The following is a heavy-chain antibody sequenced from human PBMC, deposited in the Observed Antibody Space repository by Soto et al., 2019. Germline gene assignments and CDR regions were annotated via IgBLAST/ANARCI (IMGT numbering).Heavy chain of an antibody. D-gene: IGHD2-15*01. CDR3: ARGEGGYCSGGSCYPPGYWFDP. Sequence: PSETLSLTCAVSGGSISSGGYSWSWIRQPPGKGLEWIGYIYHSGSTYYNPSLKSRVTISVDRSKNQFSLKLSSVTAADTAVYYCARGEGGYCSGGSCYPPGYWFDPWGQGTLVTVSS. CDR2: IYHSGST. V-gene: IGHV4-30-2*01. J-gene: IGHJ5*02. CDR1: GGSISSGGYS.